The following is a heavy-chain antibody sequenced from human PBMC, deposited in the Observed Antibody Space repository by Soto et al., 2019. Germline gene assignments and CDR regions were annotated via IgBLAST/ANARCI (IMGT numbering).Heavy chain of an antibody. V-gene: IGHV4-34*01. CDR1: GGSFSGYY. CDR2: INHSGST. D-gene: IGHD6-6*01. Sequence: SETLSLTCAVYGGSFSGYYWSWIRQPPGKGLEWIGEINHSGSTNYNPSLKSRVTISVDTSKNQFSLKLSSVTAADTAVYYCARTRQLGSESYYYYYYMDVWGKGTTVTVYS. J-gene: IGHJ6*03. CDR3: ARTRQLGSESYYYYYYMDV.